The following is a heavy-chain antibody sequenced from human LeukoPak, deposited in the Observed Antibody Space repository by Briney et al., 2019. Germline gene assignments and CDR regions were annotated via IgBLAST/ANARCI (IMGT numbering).Heavy chain of an antibody. CDR1: GFTFSSYS. CDR3: ARAYCSGGSCPSHFDY. CDR2: ISSSSSYI. J-gene: IGHJ4*02. Sequence: GGSLRLSCAASGFTFSSYSTNWDRQTPGKGLEWVSSISSSSSYIYYADSVKGRFTISRDNAKNSLYLQMNSLRAEDTAVYYCARAYCSGGSCPSHFDYWGQGTLVTVSS. D-gene: IGHD2-15*01. V-gene: IGHV3-21*01.